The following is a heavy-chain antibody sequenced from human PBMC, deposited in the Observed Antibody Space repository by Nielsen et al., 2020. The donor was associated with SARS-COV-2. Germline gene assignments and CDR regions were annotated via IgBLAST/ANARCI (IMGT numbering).Heavy chain of an antibody. CDR1: GFTFDDYA. J-gene: IGHJ4*02. V-gene: IGHV3-9*01. Sequence: SLKISCAASGFTFDDYAMHWVRQAPGKGLEWVSGVSRTGFVLGYADSVKGRFTISRDTAKNSLYLQMNSLRPEDTAFYYCAKDAYGSGSYLDHWGQGTLGTVSS. D-gene: IGHD3-10*01. CDR3: AKDAYGSGSYLDH. CDR2: VSRTGFVL.